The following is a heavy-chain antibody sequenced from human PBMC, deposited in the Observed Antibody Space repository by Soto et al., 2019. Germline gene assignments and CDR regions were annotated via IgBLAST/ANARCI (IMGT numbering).Heavy chain of an antibody. D-gene: IGHD3-10*02. CDR2: VSAYNGNT. CDR3: ARDGPPLFD. V-gene: IGHV1-18*01. CDR1: GYTCSSYG. Sequence: QVQLVQSGAQVKKPGASVKVSCKASGYTCSSYGIGWGRQAPGQGLEWMGWVSAYNGNTNYAQKLQGRVTMTTHTSPSAAYMALRSLRSDDTAVYYFARDGPPLFDWGPGTLVSVSS. J-gene: IGHJ4*02.